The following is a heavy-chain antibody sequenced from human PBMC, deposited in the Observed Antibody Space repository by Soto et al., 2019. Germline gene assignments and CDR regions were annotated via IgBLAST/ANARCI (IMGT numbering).Heavy chain of an antibody. J-gene: IGHJ6*02. V-gene: IGHV1-69*12. CDR2: IIPIFGTA. CDR3: ATHGLPYYYYYGMDV. Sequence: QVQLVQSGAEVKKPGSSVKVSCKASGGTFSSYAISWVRQAPGQGLEWMGGIIPIFGTADYAQKFQCRVTITADESTTTAYMVLSSLRSEDTAVYYCATHGLPYYYYYGMDVWGQGTTVTVSS. CDR1: GGTFSSYA. D-gene: IGHD5-18*01.